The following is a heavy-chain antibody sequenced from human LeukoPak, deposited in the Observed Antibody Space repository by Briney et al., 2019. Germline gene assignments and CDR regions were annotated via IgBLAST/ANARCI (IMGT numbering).Heavy chain of an antibody. CDR1: GGSISSYY. CDR2: IYYSGST. J-gene: IGHJ2*01. Sequence: SETLSLTCTVSGGSISSYYWSWIRQPPGKGLEWIGYIYYSGSTNYNPSLKSRVTISVDTSKNQFSLKLSSVTAADTAVYYCARTTVTTYYWYFDLWGRGTLVTASS. V-gene: IGHV4-59*01. CDR3: ARTTVTTYYWYFDL. D-gene: IGHD4-17*01.